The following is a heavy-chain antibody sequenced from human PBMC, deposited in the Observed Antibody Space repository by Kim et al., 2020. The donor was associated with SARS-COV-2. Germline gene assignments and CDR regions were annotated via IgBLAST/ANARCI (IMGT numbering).Heavy chain of an antibody. V-gene: IGHV1-69*04. D-gene: IGHD2-2*01. J-gene: IGHJ4*02. CDR3: ARDKYCSSTSCSYYFDY. Sequence: FQGRVTITADKSTSTAYMELSSLRSEDTAVYYCARDKYCSSTSCSYYFDYWGQGTLVTVSS.